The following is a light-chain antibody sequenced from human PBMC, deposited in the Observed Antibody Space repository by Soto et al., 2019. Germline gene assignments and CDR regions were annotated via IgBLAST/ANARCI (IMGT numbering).Light chain of an antibody. J-gene: IGKJ4*01. CDR3: QHYNDWPFS. CDR1: QSVSSR. CDR2: GTS. V-gene: IGKV3D-15*01. Sequence: EIVMTQSPATLSVSPGERATLSCRASQSVSSRLAWYQQKPGQTPRLLIYGTSTRATGIPARFSGSGSGTEFALTTTSLQTEDFAAYYCQHYNDWPFSFGGGPKVEIK.